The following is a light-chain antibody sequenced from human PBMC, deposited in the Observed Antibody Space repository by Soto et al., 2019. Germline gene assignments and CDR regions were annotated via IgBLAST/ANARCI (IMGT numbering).Light chain of an antibody. CDR1: QSVSSNY. CDR3: QQRSNWIT. J-gene: IGKJ5*01. V-gene: IGKV3D-20*02. CDR2: GAS. Sequence: EIVLTQSPGTLSLSPGERATLSCRASQSVSSNYLAWYQQTPGQAPRLLIYGASNRATGIPDRFSGSGSGTDFTLTISSLEPEDFAVYYCQQRSNWITFGQGTRLEI.